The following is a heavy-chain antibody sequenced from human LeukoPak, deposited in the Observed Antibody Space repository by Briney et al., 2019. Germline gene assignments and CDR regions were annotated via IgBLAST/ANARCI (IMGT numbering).Heavy chain of an antibody. CDR2: IRYDGSNK. D-gene: IGHD3-10*01. CDR3: AKVTDYYGSGSYPDFDY. J-gene: IGHJ4*02. Sequence: GGSLRLSCAASGFTFSSYGMHWVRQAPGKGLEWVAFIRYDGSNKYYADSVKGRFTISRDNSKNTLYLQMNSLRAEDTAVYYCAKVTDYYGSGSYPDFDYWGQGTLVTGSS. CDR1: GFTFSSYG. V-gene: IGHV3-30*02.